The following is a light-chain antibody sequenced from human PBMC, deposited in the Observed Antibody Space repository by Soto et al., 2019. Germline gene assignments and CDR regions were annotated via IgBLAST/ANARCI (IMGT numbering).Light chain of an antibody. V-gene: IGKV1-39*01. Sequence: DIQMTQSPSSLSACVGDRVTITCRASQSIGTYLNWYLQKPGKAPQLLIHAASSLQTGVPSRFSGSGSGTEFTLTISSLQPEDFASFYCQQSFSTPPTFGQGTKLAIK. J-gene: IGKJ2*01. CDR2: AAS. CDR1: QSIGTY. CDR3: QQSFSTPPT.